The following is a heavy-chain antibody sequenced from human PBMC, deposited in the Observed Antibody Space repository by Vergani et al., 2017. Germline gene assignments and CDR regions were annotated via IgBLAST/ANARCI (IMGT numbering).Heavy chain of an antibody. Sequence: QVQLQESGPGLVKPSETLSLTCTVSGGSISSYYWSWIRQPPGKGLEWIGYIYYSGSTNYNPSLKSRVTISVDTSKNQFSLKLSSVTAADTAVYYCARGRSDYDFWSGTSYYYYYMDVWGKGTTVTVSS. CDR2: IYYSGST. CDR1: GGSISSYY. V-gene: IGHV4-59*01. CDR3: ARGRSDYDFWSGTSYYYYYMDV. D-gene: IGHD3-3*01. J-gene: IGHJ6*03.